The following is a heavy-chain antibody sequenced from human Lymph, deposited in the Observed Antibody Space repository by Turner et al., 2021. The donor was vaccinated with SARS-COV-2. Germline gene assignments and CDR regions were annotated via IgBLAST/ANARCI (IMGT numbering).Heavy chain of an antibody. CDR3: ATGPYDFWSGPSPGYYGMDV. D-gene: IGHD3-3*01. CDR2: CDPEDGET. Sequence: QVQLVQSGAEVKKPGASVKVSCKVSGYTLTEVSMHWVRQAPGNGLEWMGGCDPEDGETIYDQKFQGRVTMTEDTSTDTAYMELSSLRSEDTAVYYCATGPYDFWSGPSPGYYGMDVWGQGTTVTVSS. V-gene: IGHV1-24*01. CDR1: GYTLTEVS. J-gene: IGHJ6*02.